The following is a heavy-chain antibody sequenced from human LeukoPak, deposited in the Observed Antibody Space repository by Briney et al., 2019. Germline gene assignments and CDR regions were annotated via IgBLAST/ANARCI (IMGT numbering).Heavy chain of an antibody. Sequence: GRSLRLSCAASGFTFSYYAMHWVRQAPGKGLEWMAVISYDGSNKYYADFVKGRFTISRDNSKNTLYLQMNSLRAEDTAVYYCARSRRRELLGTYFDYWGQGTLVTASS. D-gene: IGHD1-26*01. CDR1: GFTFSYYA. J-gene: IGHJ4*02. CDR3: ARSRRRELLGTYFDY. CDR2: ISYDGSNK. V-gene: IGHV3-30*04.